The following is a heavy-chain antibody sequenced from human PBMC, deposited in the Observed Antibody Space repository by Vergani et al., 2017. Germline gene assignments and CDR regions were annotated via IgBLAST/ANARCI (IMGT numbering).Heavy chain of an antibody. J-gene: IGHJ6*02. V-gene: IGHV4-4*07. D-gene: IGHD3-10*01. CDR2: IYTSGST. CDR1: GGSISSYY. CDR3: AGTDPYYYGSGSYLYYYYYGMDV. Sequence: QVQLQESGPGLVKPSETLSLTCTVSGGSISSYYWSRIRQPAGKGLEWIGRIYTSGSTNYNHSLKSRVTMSVHTSKNQFSLKLSSVTAADTAVYYCAGTDPYYYGSGSYLYYYYYGMDVWGQGTTVTVSS.